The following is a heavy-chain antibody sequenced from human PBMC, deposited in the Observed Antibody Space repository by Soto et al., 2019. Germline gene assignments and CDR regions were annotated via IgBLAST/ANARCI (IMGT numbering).Heavy chain of an antibody. V-gene: IGHV1-2*02. CDR3: ARDYGDAFDI. D-gene: IGHD4-17*01. CDR2: INPNSGGT. J-gene: IGHJ3*02. Sequence: GKVSCKASGYTFTGYYMHWVRQAPGQGLEWMGWINPNSGGTNYAQEFRGRVTLTRDTSISTAYMELSRLRSDDTALYYCARDYGDAFDIWGQGTMVTVSS. CDR1: GYTFTGYY.